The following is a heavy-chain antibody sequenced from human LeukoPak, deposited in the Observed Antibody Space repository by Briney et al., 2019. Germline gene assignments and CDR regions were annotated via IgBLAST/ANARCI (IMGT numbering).Heavy chain of an antibody. Sequence: GGSLRLSCAASGFTFSDYYMSWIRQAPGKGLEWVSYISSSSSYTNYADSVKGRFTISRDNAKNSLYLQMNSLRAEDTAVYHCARDLGGYSGYDFDYWGQGTLVTVSS. CDR3: ARDLGGYSGYDFDY. D-gene: IGHD5-12*01. CDR1: GFTFSDYY. V-gene: IGHV3-11*06. CDR2: ISSSSSYT. J-gene: IGHJ4*02.